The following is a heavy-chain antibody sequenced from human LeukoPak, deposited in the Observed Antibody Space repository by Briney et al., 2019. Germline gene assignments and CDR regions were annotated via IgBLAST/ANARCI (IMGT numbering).Heavy chain of an antibody. CDR2: ISAYNGNT. Sequence: ASVKVSCKASGYTFTSYGISWVRQAPGQGLEWMGWISAYNGNTNYAQKLQGRVTMTTDTSTSTAYMELRSLRSDDTAVYYCAREGTMVRGVINGNYYYYYYMDVWGKGTTVTVSS. D-gene: IGHD3-10*01. CDR1: GYTFTSYG. J-gene: IGHJ6*03. CDR3: AREGTMVRGVINGNYYYYYYMDV. V-gene: IGHV1-18*01.